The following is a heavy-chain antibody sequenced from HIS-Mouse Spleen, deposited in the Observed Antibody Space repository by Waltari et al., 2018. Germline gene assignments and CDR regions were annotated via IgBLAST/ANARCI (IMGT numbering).Heavy chain of an antibody. D-gene: IGHD6-13*01. Sequence: QLQLQESGPGLVKPSETLSLTCTVSGGSISSSSYYWGWTRQPPGQGLGWIGSIYYSGRAIYNPTLKSPVTISVDTSKNQFSLKRSSVTAADTAVYYCAREIPYSSSWYDWYFDLWGRGTLVTVSS. V-gene: IGHV4-39*07. CDR2: IYYSGRA. CDR3: AREIPYSSSWYDWYFDL. J-gene: IGHJ2*01. CDR1: GGSISSSSYY.